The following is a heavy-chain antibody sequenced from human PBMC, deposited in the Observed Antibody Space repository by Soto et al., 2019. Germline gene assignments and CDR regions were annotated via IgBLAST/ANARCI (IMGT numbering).Heavy chain of an antibody. CDR1: GYTLTELS. D-gene: IGHD3-3*01. CDR3: ATAAGESGYYRSVDAFDI. CDR2: FDPEDGET. V-gene: IGHV1-24*01. Sequence: ASVKVSCKVSGYTLTELSMHWVRQAPGKGLEWMGGFDPEDGETIYAQKFQGRVTMTEDTSTDTAYMELSSLRSEDTAVYYCATAAGESGYYRSVDAFDIWGQGTMVTVSS. J-gene: IGHJ3*02.